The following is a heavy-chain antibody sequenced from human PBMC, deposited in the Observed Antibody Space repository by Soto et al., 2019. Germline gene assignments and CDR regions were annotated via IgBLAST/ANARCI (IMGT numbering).Heavy chain of an antibody. CDR3: ARVGYCSGGSCYLGGPVDY. V-gene: IGHV4-30-4*01. J-gene: IGHJ4*02. CDR1: GGSISSGDYY. Sequence: SETLSLTCTVSGGSISSGDYYWSWIRQPPGKGLEWIGYIYYSGSTYYNPSLKSRVTISVDTSKNQFSLKLSSVTAADTAVYYCARVGYCSGGSCYLGGPVDYWGQGTLVTVSS. D-gene: IGHD2-15*01. CDR2: IYYSGST.